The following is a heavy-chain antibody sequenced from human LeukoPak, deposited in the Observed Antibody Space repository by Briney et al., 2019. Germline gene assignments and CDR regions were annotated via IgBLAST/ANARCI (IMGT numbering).Heavy chain of an antibody. Sequence: PSETLSLTCTVSVVSIRSYDWSWIRQPAGKGLEWIGRIYTSGSTNYNPSLKSRVTMSVDTSKNQFSLKLSSVTAADTAVYYCARERAIVLVPVRYDGEDYFDYWGQGTLVTVSS. CDR3: ARERAIVLVPVRYDGEDYFDY. J-gene: IGHJ4*02. CDR2: IYTSGST. D-gene: IGHD2-2*01. CDR1: VVSIRSYD. V-gene: IGHV4-4*07.